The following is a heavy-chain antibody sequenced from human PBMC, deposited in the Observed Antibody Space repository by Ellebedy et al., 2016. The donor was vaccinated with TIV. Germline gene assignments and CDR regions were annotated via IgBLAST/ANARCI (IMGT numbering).Heavy chain of an antibody. CDR3: AKDTRGLGALFITADF. CDR1: GFTFSNYG. Sequence: GESLKISCAASGFTFSNYGMHWVRQAPGKGLEWVAVISYDGTIEHYADSVQGRFTISRDDSKNTLFLQMNSLSSEDSAVYYCAKDTRGLGALFITADFWGQGTLVTVSS. CDR2: ISYDGTIE. V-gene: IGHV3-30*18. J-gene: IGHJ4*02. D-gene: IGHD3-10*01.